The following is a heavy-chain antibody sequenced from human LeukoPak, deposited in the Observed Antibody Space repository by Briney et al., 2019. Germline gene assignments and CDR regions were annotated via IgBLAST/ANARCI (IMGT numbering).Heavy chain of an antibody. CDR3: ARDWVYCSSTSCYD. CDR1: GYTLTAYY. Sequence: GASVKVSCKASGYTLTAYYLHWVRQAPGQGLEWMGRINPNSGGTNYAQKFQGRVTMTRDTSISTAYMELSRLRSDDTAVYYCARDWVYCSSTSCYDWGQGTLVTVSS. D-gene: IGHD2-2*01. J-gene: IGHJ4*02. CDR2: INPNSGGT. V-gene: IGHV1-2*06.